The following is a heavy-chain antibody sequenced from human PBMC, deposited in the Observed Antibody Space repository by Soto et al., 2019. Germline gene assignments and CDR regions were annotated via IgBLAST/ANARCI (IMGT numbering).Heavy chain of an antibody. V-gene: IGHV4-34*01. D-gene: IGHD4-17*01. Sequence: SETLSLTCAVYGGSFSGYYWRWIRQPPGKGLEWIGEINHSGSTNYNPSLKSRVTISVDTSKNQFSLKLSSVTAADTAVEYCAKKHSERCYGKVFWGQGSSVPAS. CDR1: GGSFSGYY. CDR2: INHSGST. CDR3: AKKHSERCYGKVF. J-gene: IGHJ6*02.